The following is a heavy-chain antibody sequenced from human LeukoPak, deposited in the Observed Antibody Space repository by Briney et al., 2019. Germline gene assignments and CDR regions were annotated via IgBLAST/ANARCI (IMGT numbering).Heavy chain of an antibody. CDR2: INPNSGGT. CDR1: GYTFTGYY. D-gene: IGHD6-19*01. J-gene: IGHJ3*02. V-gene: IGHV1-2*06. Sequence: ASVKVSCKASGYTFTGYYMHWVRQAPRQGLEWMGRINPNSGGTKYAQKFRGRVTMTRDTSISTAYMELSRLRSDDTAVYYCARDFSSGWYPKDVFDIWGQGTMVTVSS. CDR3: ARDFSSGWYPKDVFDI.